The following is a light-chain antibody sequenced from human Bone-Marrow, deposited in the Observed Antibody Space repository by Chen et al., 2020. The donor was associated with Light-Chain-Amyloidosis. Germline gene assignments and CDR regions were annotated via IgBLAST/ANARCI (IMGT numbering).Light chain of an antibody. V-gene: IGLV2-14*01. CDR3: QSYDSSRSAWV. J-gene: IGLJ3*02. CDR2: AVS. CDR1: SGDVGTYNY. Sequence: QSALTQPDSLSGSPGQSISISCTGTSGDVGTYNYVSWYQQHPAKAHKVMIYAVSNRPSGGPDRFSGFKSGTSASLVITGLQDEEEAYYYCQSYDSSRSAWVFGGGTKLTVL.